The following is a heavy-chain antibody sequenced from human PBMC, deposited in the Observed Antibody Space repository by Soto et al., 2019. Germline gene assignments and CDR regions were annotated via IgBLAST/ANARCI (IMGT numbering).Heavy chain of an antibody. CDR2: IITAFGTT. Sequence: QVQLVQSGPEVKKPGSSVKDSCKASGDTFNSYVITWVRQAPGQGLEWLGGIITAFGTTSYAQNFQDRLTITADEAATTDHMELSSLTSDDTAMYYCTRSYGYTFGGSLDNWGQGTLVTVSS. D-gene: IGHD5-18*01. CDR1: GDTFNSYV. V-gene: IGHV1-69*01. CDR3: TRSYGYTFGGSLDN. J-gene: IGHJ4*02.